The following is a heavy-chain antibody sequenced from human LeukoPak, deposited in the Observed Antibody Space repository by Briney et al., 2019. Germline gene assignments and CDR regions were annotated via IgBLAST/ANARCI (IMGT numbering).Heavy chain of an antibody. J-gene: IGHJ4*02. CDR2: INPNSGGT. D-gene: IGHD6-6*01. CDR3: AKDLLWDSSSWTFDY. CDR1: GYTFTGYY. V-gene: IGHV1-2*06. Sequence: ASVKVSCKASGYTFTGYYMHWVRQAPGQGLEWMGRINPNSGGTNYAQQFQGRVTMTRDTSISTAYMELSRLRSDDTAVYYCAKDLLWDSSSWTFDYWGQGTLVTVSS.